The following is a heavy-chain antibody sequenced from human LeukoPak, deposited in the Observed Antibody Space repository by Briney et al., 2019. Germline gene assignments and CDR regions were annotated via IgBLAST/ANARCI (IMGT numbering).Heavy chain of an antibody. CDR1: GGSISSYY. J-gene: IGHJ4*02. D-gene: IGHD6-19*01. V-gene: IGHV4-34*01. Sequence: SETLSLTCTVSGGSISSYYWSWIRQPPGKGLEWIGEVNHGGSTNYNPSLKSRVTISIDTSKNQFSLKLSSVTAADTAVYYCARDYVGVAGTFDYWGQGTLVTVSS. CDR3: ARDYVGVAGTFDY. CDR2: VNHGGST.